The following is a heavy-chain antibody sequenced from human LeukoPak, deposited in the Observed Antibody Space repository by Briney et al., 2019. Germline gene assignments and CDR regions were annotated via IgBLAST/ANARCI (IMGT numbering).Heavy chain of an antibody. V-gene: IGHV4-59*01. CDR2: IYYSGNT. Sequence: SETLSLTCTVSGGSISSYYWSWIRQPPGKGLEWIGYIYYSGNTNCNPSLKSRVTILVDTSKNQFSLKLSSVAAADTAVYFCARVGSGSFDYWGQGTLVTVSS. J-gene: IGHJ4*02. CDR1: GGSISSYY. CDR3: ARVGSGSFDY. D-gene: IGHD6-19*01.